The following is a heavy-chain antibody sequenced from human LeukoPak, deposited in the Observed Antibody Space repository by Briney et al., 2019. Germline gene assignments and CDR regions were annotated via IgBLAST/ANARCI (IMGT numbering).Heavy chain of an antibody. V-gene: IGHV1-8*01. CDR1: VYTFTSYD. D-gene: IGHD3-9*01. CDR3: ARTVLRYFRKPWGY. J-gene: IGHJ4*02. Sequence: ASVTVSCKASVYTFTSYDINWVRQATGQGLEWMGWMNPNSGNTGYAQKFQGRVTMTRNTSISTAYMELSSLRSEDTAVYYCARTVLRYFRKPWGYWGQGTLVTVSS. CDR2: MNPNSGNT.